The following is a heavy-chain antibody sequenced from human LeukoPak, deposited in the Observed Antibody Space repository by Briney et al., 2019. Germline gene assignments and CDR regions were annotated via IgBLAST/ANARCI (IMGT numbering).Heavy chain of an antibody. Sequence: SQTLSLTCAISGDSVSSNSVTWNWIRQSPSRGLEWLGRTYYRSTWYNDYAVSVRGRITVNPDTSKNQFSLHLNSVTPEDTAVYYCARRLTQYDCFDPWGQGILVTVTS. D-gene: IGHD2-2*01. J-gene: IGHJ5*02. V-gene: IGHV6-1*01. CDR3: ARRLTQYDCFDP. CDR1: GDSVSSNSVT. CDR2: TYYRSTWYN.